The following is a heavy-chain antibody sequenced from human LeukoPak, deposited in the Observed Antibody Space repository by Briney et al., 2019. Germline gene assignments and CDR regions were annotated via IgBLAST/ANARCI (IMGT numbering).Heavy chain of an antibody. CDR3: VKPHSGYYFDY. CDR2: ISSNGDST. V-gene: IGHV3-64D*09. J-gene: IGHJ4*02. CDR1: GFTFSNYG. Sequence: GGSLRLSCSASGFTFSNYGLHRVRQAPGKGLEYVSAISSNGDSTYYADSVKGRFTISRDNSKNTLYLQMSSLRVEDTAVFYCVKPHSGYYFDYWGQGTLVTVSS. D-gene: IGHD6-19*01.